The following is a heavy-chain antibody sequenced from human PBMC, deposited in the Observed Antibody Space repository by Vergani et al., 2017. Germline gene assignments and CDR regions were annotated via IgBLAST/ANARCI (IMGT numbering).Heavy chain of an antibody. CDR1: GGSISSSSYY. CDR2: IYYSGST. D-gene: IGHD3-10*01. J-gene: IGHJ5*02. Sequence: QLQLQESGPGLVKPSETLSLTCTVSGGSISSSSYYWGWIRQPPGKGLEWIGGIYYSGSTYYNPSLKSRVTISVDTSKNQFSLKLSSVTAADTAVYYCASTSGPSWFDPWGQGTLVTVSA. CDR3: ASTSGPSWFDP. V-gene: IGHV4-39*01.